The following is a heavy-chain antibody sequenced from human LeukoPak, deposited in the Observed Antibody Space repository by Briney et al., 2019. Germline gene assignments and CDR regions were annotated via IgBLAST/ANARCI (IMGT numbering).Heavy chain of an antibody. V-gene: IGHV4-34*01. CDR2: IHQSGNT. Sequence: SETLSLTCAVHDGSFSGYYWNWIRQPPGKGLEWIGEIHQSGNTNYNPSLKSRLTISVDTSKNQFSLKLSSVTAADTAVYYCARDLYSYGSGSYYLDYWGQGTLVTVSS. CDR1: DGSFSGYY. J-gene: IGHJ4*02. D-gene: IGHD3-10*01. CDR3: ARDLYSYGSGSYYLDY.